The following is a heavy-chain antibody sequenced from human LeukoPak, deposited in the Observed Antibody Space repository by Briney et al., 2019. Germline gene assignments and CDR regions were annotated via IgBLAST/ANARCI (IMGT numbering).Heavy chain of an antibody. CDR3: ARVSLVRGVGY. CDR1: GGSFSGYY. V-gene: IGHV4-34*01. CDR2: INHSGST. J-gene: IGHJ4*02. D-gene: IGHD3-10*01. Sequence: SETLSLTCAVYGGSFSGYYWSWIRQPPGKGLEWIGEINHSGSTNYNPSLKSRVTISVDTSKNQFSLKLSSVTAADTAVYYCARVSLVRGVGYWGQGTLATVSS.